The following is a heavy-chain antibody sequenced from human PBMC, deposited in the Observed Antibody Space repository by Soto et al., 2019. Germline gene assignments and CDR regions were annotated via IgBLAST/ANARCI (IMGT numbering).Heavy chain of an antibody. CDR2: ISYDGSNK. CDR1: GFTFSSYG. V-gene: IGHV3-30*18. Sequence: VQLVESGGGVVQPGRSLRLSCAASGFTFSSYGMHWVRQAPGKGLEWVAVISYDGSNKYYADSVKGRFTISRDNAKNSLSLQMNSLRVEDTALYYCAKDISGRGSYYYYYGMDVWGQGTTVTVSS. CDR3: AKDISGRGSYYYYYGMDV. D-gene: IGHD3-16*01. J-gene: IGHJ6*02.